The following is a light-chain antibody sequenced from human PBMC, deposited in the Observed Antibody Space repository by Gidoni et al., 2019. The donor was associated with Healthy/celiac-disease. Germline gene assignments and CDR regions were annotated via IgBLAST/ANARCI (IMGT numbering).Light chain of an antibody. J-gene: IGKJ1*01. V-gene: IGKV3-20*01. CDR3: QQYGSSPRT. CDR2: GAS. Sequence: EIVLTQSPRTLSLSPGERATLSCRASPSVSSSYLAWYQQKPGQAPRLLIYGASSRATGIPDRFSCSGSGTDFNLTSSRLEPEECAVYYCQQYGSSPRTFGQETKVEIK. CDR1: PSVSSSY.